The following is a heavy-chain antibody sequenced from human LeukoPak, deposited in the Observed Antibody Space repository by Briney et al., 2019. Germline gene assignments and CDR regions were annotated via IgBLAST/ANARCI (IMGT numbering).Heavy chain of an antibody. CDR1: GFTVSSNY. CDR3: VKDVGGSYAFDY. D-gene: IGHD1-26*01. V-gene: IGHV3-66*01. CDR2: IYSGGST. J-gene: IGHJ4*02. Sequence: GGSLRLSCAASGFTVSSNYMSWVRQAPGKGLEWVSVIYSGGSTYYADSVKGRFTISRDNSKNTLHLQMSTLRAEDTALYYCVKDVGGSYAFDYWGQGILVTVSS.